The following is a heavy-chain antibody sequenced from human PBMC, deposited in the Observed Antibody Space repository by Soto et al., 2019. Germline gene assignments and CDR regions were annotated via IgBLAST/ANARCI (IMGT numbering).Heavy chain of an antibody. CDR1: GFTFSSYW. D-gene: IGHD6-13*01. CDR2: INSDGSST. CDR3: ARVKYAAAGQLLDP. V-gene: IGHV3-74*01. J-gene: IGHJ5*02. Sequence: GGYLRLSCAASGFTFSSYWMHWVRQAPGKGLVCVSRINSDGSSTSYADSVQGRFTISRDNAKNTLYLQMNRLRAEDTAVYYCARVKYAAAGQLLDPWGQGNLVTVSS.